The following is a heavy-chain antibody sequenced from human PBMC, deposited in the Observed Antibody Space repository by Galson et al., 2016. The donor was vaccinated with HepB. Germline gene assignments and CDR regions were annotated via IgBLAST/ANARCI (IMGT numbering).Heavy chain of an antibody. CDR2: IYHTGST. CDR1: GGSISSSSYY. V-gene: IGHV4-39*01. Sequence: LSLTCSVSGGSISSSSYYWGWIRQPPGKGLEWIGSIYHTGSTYYNPSLKSRLIISVDTSKNQFSLKLNSVTAADTALYYCGTRYEMATMYFEYWGQGTLVSVSS. D-gene: IGHD5-24*01. J-gene: IGHJ4*02. CDR3: GTRYEMATMYFEY.